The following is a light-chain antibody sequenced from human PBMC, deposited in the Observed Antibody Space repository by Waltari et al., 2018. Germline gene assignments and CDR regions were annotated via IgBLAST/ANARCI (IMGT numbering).Light chain of an antibody. V-gene: IGKV3D-15*01. Sequence: TQSPATLSLSPGETATLSCRASQSVSSYLAWYQQKPGQAPRLLIYGASSRATGIPDRFSGSGSGTEFTLTVTSLEPEDFAVYYCQKYNNSPHSFGQGTKVEIK. CDR1: QSVSSY. J-gene: IGKJ2*03. CDR3: QKYNNSPHS. CDR2: GAS.